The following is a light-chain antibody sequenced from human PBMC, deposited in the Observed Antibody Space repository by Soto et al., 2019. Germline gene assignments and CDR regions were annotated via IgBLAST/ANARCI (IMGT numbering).Light chain of an antibody. Sequence: EIVLTHYPGTLSLSPGERATLSCRAIQSVSSSYLAWYQQKPGQAPRLLIYGASRRATGIPDRFSGSGSGTDFTLTISRLEPEDFAVYYCQQYGSLYTFGQGTKVDIK. V-gene: IGKV3-20*01. CDR2: GAS. CDR1: QSVSSSY. J-gene: IGKJ2*01. CDR3: QQYGSLYT.